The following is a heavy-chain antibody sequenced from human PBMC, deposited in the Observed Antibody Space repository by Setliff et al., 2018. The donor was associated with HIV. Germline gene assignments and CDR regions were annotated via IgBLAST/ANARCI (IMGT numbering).Heavy chain of an antibody. CDR1: GGSISSGGYS. CDR2: IYHSGST. Sequence: PSETLSLTCAVSGGSISSGGYSWNWIRQPPGKGLEWIGYIYHSGSTLNNPSLKSRVTISVDRSKNQFSLKLTAVTDADTAVYYCARGGAVTVLGIPSYYSFYGLDKWGQGTTVTVSS. J-gene: IGHJ6*02. D-gene: IGHD2-21*02. CDR3: ARGGAVTVLGIPSYYSFYGLDK. V-gene: IGHV4-30-2*01.